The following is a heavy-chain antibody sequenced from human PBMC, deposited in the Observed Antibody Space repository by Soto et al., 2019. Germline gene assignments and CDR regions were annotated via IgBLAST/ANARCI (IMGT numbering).Heavy chain of an antibody. CDR1: GFSFRTYG. V-gene: IGHV3-33*01. CDR3: VSQPHWARPFES. J-gene: IGHJ4*02. D-gene: IGHD7-27*01. CDR2: ISPK. Sequence: QVQLVESGGGLVQPGTSLRLSCAVSGFSFRTYGFHWVREPPGKGLQWAAVISPKGHSDSVEGRFTISRDNSKDTLYLQMNSLRTEDTGVYYCVSQPHWARPFESWGQGTLVNVSS.